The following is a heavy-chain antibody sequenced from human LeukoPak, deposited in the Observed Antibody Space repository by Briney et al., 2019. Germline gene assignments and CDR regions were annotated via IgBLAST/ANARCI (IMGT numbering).Heavy chain of an antibody. Sequence: PSETLSLTCTVSGGSISSSSYYWGWIRQPPGKGLEWIGSIYYSGSTYYNPSLKSRVTISVDTSKNQFSLKLSSVTAADTAVYYCARDPSRGEYMVRGPIPGYFDYWGQGTLVTVSS. V-gene: IGHV4-39*07. CDR2: IYYSGST. CDR3: ARDPSRGEYMVRGPIPGYFDY. J-gene: IGHJ4*02. CDR1: GGSISSSSYY. D-gene: IGHD3-10*01.